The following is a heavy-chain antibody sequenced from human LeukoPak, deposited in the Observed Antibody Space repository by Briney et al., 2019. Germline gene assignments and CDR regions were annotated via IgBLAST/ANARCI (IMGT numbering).Heavy chain of an antibody. V-gene: IGHV3-33*08. Sequence: GGSLRLSCAASGFTFSSYAMHWVRQAPGKGLEWVAVIWYDGSNKYYADSVKGRFTISRDNSKNTLYLQMNSLRAEDTAVYYCARDPAEIVVVYNFDYWGQGTLVTVSS. CDR1: GFTFSSYA. J-gene: IGHJ4*02. D-gene: IGHD3-22*01. CDR2: IWYDGSNK. CDR3: ARDPAEIVVVYNFDY.